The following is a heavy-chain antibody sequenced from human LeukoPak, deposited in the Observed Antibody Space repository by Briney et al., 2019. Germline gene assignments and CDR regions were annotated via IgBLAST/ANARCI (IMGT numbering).Heavy chain of an antibody. V-gene: IGHV3-48*01. CDR2: ISSSSSTI. J-gene: IGHJ4*02. CDR1: GFTFSSYS. D-gene: IGHD5-18*01. CDR3: ARAGYSYGHYFDY. Sequence: PGGSLRLSCAASGFTFSSYSTNWVRQAPGKGLEWVSYISSSSSTIYYADSVKGRFTISRDNAKNSLYLQMNSLRAEDTAVYYCARAGYSYGHYFDYWGQGTLVTVSS.